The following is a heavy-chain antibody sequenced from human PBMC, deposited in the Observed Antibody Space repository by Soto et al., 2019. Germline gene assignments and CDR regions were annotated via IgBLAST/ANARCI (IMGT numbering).Heavy chain of an antibody. Sequence: QVQLQESGPGLVKPSQTLSLTCTVSGGSISSGGYYWSCIRQHPGTGLEWIGYIYYSGSTYYNPSLKSRVTISVDTSNNQFSLKLSSVTAADTAVYYCARECNYVDGGFDPWGQGTLVTVSS. CDR1: GGSISSGGYY. CDR3: ARECNYVDGGFDP. D-gene: IGHD4-4*01. CDR2: IYYSGST. J-gene: IGHJ5*02. V-gene: IGHV4-31*03.